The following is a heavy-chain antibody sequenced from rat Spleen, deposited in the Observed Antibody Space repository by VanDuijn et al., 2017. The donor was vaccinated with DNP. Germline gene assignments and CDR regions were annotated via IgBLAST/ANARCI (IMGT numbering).Heavy chain of an antibody. V-gene: IGHV5-25*01. Sequence: EVQLVESGGDSVQPGRSLIVSCAASGFTISDYAMAWVRQAPTQGLEWVASISTSGGSTYYRDSVKGRFTVSRDNAKSSLYLQMDSLRSEDTATYYCARHYYDGSYYYYWGQGVMVTVSS. D-gene: IGHD1-12*02. CDR2: ISTSGGST. J-gene: IGHJ2*01. CDR3: ARHYYDGSYYYY. CDR1: GFTISDYA.